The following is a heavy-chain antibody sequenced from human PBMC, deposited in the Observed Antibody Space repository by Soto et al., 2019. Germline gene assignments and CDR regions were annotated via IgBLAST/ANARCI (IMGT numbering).Heavy chain of an antibody. D-gene: IGHD3-3*01. Sequence: PGGPLRLSCAASGFTFSSYAMSWVRQAPGKGLEWVSAISGSGGSTYYADSVKGRFTISRDNSKNTLYLQMNSLRAEDTAVYYCAKDLFRITIFGVVTSYGMDVWGQGTTVTISS. CDR2: ISGSGGST. CDR3: AKDLFRITIFGVVTSYGMDV. V-gene: IGHV3-23*01. CDR1: GFTFSSYA. J-gene: IGHJ6*02.